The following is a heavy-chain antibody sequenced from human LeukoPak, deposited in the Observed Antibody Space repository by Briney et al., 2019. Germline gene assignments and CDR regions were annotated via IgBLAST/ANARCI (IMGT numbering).Heavy chain of an antibody. D-gene: IGHD2-15*01. V-gene: IGHV4-59*12. CDR2: IYYSGST. CDR3: ARGLSYCSGGSCYLFDY. Sequence: SETLSLTCTVSGGSISSYYWSWIRQPPGKGLEWIGYIYYSGSTNYNPSLNSRVTISVDTSKNQFSLKLSSVTAADTAVYYCARGLSYCSGGSCYLFDYWGQGTLVTVSS. J-gene: IGHJ4*02. CDR1: GGSISSYY.